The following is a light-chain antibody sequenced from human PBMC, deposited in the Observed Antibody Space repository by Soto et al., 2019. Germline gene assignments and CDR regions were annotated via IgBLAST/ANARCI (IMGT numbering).Light chain of an antibody. CDR2: GAS. CDR3: QQYNNWPLT. V-gene: IGKV3D-15*01. CDR1: QNVRSN. Sequence: TLSVSPGERAILSCRASQNVRSNLAWFQQKPGQAPRLLIYGASTRAAGTPPRFSGSGSGAEFTPTVSSLQSDDFALYYCQQYNNWPLTFGGGTKVDIK. J-gene: IGKJ4*01.